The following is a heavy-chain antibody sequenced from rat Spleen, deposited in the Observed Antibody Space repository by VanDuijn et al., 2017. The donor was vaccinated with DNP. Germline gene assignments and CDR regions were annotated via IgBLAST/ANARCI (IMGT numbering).Heavy chain of an antibody. J-gene: IGHJ2*01. CDR2: ISSRGTT. V-gene: IGHV3-1*01. D-gene: IGHD1-5*01. CDR1: GYSLTSTY. CDR3: ARWYNYFDY. Sequence: VQLQESGPGLVPPSQSLSLTCSVPGYSLTSTYWGWLRQFPRTKMAALGPISSRGTTPYNPSLKLRISITRETSKNQFFLQLNSVTTEDTATYYCARWYNYFDYWGQGVMVTVSS.